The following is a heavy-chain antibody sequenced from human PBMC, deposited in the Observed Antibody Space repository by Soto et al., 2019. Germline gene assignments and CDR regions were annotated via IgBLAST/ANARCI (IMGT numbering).Heavy chain of an antibody. CDR3: ARGDYGDLQFFDY. CDR2: ISAYNGNT. Sequence: ASVQVSCKASGCTFSIYTISWVRQAPGQGLEWMGWISAYNGNTNYAQKLQGRVTMTTDTSTSTAYMELRSLRSDDTAVYYCARGDYGDLQFFDYWGQGTLVTVSS. D-gene: IGHD4-17*01. V-gene: IGHV1-18*01. CDR1: GCTFSIYT. J-gene: IGHJ4*02.